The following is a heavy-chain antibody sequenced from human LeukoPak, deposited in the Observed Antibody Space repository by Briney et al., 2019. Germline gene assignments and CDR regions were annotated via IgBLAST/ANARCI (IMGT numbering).Heavy chain of an antibody. J-gene: IGHJ6*02. CDR3: AKEYGAGFYFYYGMDV. V-gene: IGHV3-30*04. CDR1: GFTFSNYP. D-gene: IGHD4/OR15-4a*01. Sequence: GRSLRLSCAASGFTFSNYPMHWVRQAPGKGLEWVAVISYDGSNKYYADSVKGRFTISRDNSKNTLDLQMNSLRAEDAAVYYCAKEYGAGFYFYYGMDVWGQGTTVTVSS. CDR2: ISYDGSNK.